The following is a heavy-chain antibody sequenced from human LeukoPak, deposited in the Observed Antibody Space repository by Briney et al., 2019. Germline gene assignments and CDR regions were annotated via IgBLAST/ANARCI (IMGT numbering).Heavy chain of an antibody. V-gene: IGHV4-59*08. Sequence: SETLSLTCPVSGGSISSYYWSWIRQPPGKGLEWIGYIYDSGSSNYNPSLKSRVTISLDTSKNQLSLKLSSVTAADTAVYYCARHGGVGARPWFDPWGQGTLVTVSS. D-gene: IGHD1-26*01. CDR1: GGSISSYY. CDR3: ARHGGVGARPWFDP. J-gene: IGHJ5*02. CDR2: IYDSGSS.